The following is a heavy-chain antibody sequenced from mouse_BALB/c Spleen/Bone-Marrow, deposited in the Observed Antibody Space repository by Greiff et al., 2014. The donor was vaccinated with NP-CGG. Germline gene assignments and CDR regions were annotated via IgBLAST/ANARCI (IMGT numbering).Heavy chain of an antibody. CDR1: GFTFSSFG. D-gene: IGHD2-1*01. CDR2: ISSGSGTI. Sequence: EVQLVESGGDLVQPGGSRKLSCAASGFTFSSFGMHWVRQAPEKGLEWVAYISSGSGTIYYADTVKGRFTISRDNPKNTLFLQMTSLRSEDTAMYYCARGDYGNQYFFDYWGQGTTLTVSS. CDR3: ARGDYGNQYFFDY. V-gene: IGHV5-17*02. J-gene: IGHJ2*01.